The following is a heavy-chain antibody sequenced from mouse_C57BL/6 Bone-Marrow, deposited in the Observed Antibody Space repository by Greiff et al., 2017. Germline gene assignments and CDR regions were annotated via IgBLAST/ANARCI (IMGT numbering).Heavy chain of an antibody. CDR3: ARTGTGYYFDD. CDR2: IIPNYGTT. J-gene: IGHJ2*01. CDR1: GYSFTDYN. V-gene: IGHV1-39*01. D-gene: IGHD4-1*01. Sequence: VQLQQSGPELVKPGASVKISCKASGYSFTDYNMNWVNQSYGKSLQWIGVIIPNYGTTSYNQKFKGKATLTVDQSSRTAYVQLDSLTSEDSAVYYCARTGTGYYFDDWGQGTTLTVSS.